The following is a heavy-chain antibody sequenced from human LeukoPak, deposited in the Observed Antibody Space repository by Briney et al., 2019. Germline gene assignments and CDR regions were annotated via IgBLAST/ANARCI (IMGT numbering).Heavy chain of an antibody. V-gene: IGHV1-8*01. Sequence: ASVKVSCKASGYTFTSYDINWVRQATAQGLEWMGWMNPNSGNTGYAQKFQGRVTMTRNTSISTAYMELSSLRSEDTAVYYCARDGSSWYYYYYGMDVWGQGTTVTVSS. D-gene: IGHD6-13*01. J-gene: IGHJ6*02. CDR2: MNPNSGNT. CDR1: GYTFTSYD. CDR3: ARDGSSWYYYYYGMDV.